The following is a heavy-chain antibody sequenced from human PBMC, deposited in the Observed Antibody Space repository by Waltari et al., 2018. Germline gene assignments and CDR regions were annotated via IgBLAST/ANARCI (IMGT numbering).Heavy chain of an antibody. CDR3: TRGGRDSSWYWRD. CDR2: IKQDGSEK. V-gene: IGHV3-7*01. D-gene: IGHD6-13*01. CDR1: GPSCSNYW. Sequence: EVQLVESGGGLAQPGGSLRVSCVASGPSCSNYWRTWVRQASGKGPEWVANIKQDGSEKYYMDSVKGRFTISRDNAKNSLYLQMNNLRVEDTAVYYCTRGGRDSSWYWRDWGQGTLVTVAS. J-gene: IGHJ4*02.